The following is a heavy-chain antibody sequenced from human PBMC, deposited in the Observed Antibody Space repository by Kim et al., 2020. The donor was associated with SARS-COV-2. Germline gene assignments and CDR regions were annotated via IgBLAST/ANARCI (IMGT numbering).Heavy chain of an antibody. CDR1: GGSISSYY. V-gene: IGHV4-59*01. Sequence: SETLSLTCTVSGGSISSYYWSWIRQPPGKGLEWIGYIYYSGSTNYNPSLKSRVTISVDTSKNQFSLKLSSVTAADTAVYYCARDYPYGDYGWDVWGKGTTVTVSS. CDR3: ARDYPYGDYGWDV. D-gene: IGHD4-17*01. CDR2: IYYSGST. J-gene: IGHJ6*04.